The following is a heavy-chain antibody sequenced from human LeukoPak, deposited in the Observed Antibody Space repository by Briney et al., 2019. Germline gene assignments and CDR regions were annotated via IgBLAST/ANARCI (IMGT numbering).Heavy chain of an antibody. CDR3: EKHMGPYVANPFKS. D-gene: IGHD4-23*01. CDR2: VTDIGRSR. Sequence: GGSLSLSCVVSGFSFSEYAMSWVRRAPGQGLQGFWTVTDIGRSRLNTDPVNGSFPVSRYNYKTTLYLQMDSLRVDDTATYFCEKHMGPYVANPFKSWGQGALGTVSS. J-gene: IGHJ5*02. V-gene: IGHV3-23*01. CDR1: GFSFSEYA.